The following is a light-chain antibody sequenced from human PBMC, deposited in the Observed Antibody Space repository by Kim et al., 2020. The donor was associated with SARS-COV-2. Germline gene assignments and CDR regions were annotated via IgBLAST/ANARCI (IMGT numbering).Light chain of an antibody. Sequence: DIEMTQSPSSLSASVGDRVTITCRTSQNIRRSLNWYQQKPGKAPKLLIYAASSLRRGVPSRFSGSGSGTDFTLTISSLQPEDFATYICQQTYSAWSTLDQGPKLEF. CDR2: AAS. CDR1: QNIRRS. V-gene: IGKV1-39*01. J-gene: IGKJ2*01. CDR3: QQTYSAWST.